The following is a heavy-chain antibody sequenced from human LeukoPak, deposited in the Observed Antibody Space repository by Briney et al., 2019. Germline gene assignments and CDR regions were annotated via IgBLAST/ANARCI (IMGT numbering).Heavy chain of an antibody. Sequence: PGGSLRLSCAASGFTFSSYSMNWVRQAPGKGLEWVSYISSSSSTIYYADSVKGRFTISRDNAKNSLYLQMNSLRAGDTAVYYCARVRGTAMVADYYYMDVWGKGTTVTVSS. CDR1: GFTFSSYS. CDR3: ARVRGTAMVADYYYMDV. CDR2: ISSSSSTI. J-gene: IGHJ6*03. D-gene: IGHD5-18*01. V-gene: IGHV3-48*04.